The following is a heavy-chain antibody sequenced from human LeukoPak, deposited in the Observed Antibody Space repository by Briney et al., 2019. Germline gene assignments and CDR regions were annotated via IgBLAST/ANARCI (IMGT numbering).Heavy chain of an antibody. CDR2: IYYSGST. V-gene: IGHV4-59*01. J-gene: IGHJ5*02. CDR1: GGSISSYY. CDR3: ARGSAGDDSSVT. D-gene: IGHD3-22*01. Sequence: SETLSLTCTVSGGSISSYYWGWIRQPPGKGLEWIGYIYYSGSTNYNPSLKSRVTISVDTSKNQFSLKLSSVTAADTAVYYCARGSAGDDSSVTWGQGTLVTVSS.